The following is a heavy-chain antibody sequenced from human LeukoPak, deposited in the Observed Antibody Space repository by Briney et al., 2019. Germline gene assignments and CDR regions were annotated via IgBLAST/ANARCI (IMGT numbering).Heavy chain of an antibody. CDR3: ARDDGVVAYCGGDCYGAPDY. V-gene: IGHV3-21*01. Sequence: PGGSLRLSCAASGFTFSSYSMNWVRQAPGKGLEWVSSISSSSSYIYYADSVKGRFTISRDNAKNSLYLQMNSLRAEDTAVYYCARDDGVVAYCGGDCYGAPDYWGQGTLVTVSS. CDR2: ISSSSSYI. J-gene: IGHJ4*02. D-gene: IGHD2-21*02. CDR1: GFTFSSYS.